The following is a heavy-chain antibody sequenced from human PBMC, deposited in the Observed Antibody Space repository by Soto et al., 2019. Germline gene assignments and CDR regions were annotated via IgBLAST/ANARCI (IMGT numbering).Heavy chain of an antibody. J-gene: IGHJ6*02. D-gene: IGHD3-3*01. CDR3: ASFQGPLYDFWSGPKTGYYYGMAV. CDR1: GYTFTSYG. CDR2: ISAYNGNT. V-gene: IGHV1-18*04. Sequence: ASVKVSCKASGYTFTSYGISWVRQAPGQGLEWMGWISAYNGNTNYAQKLQGRVTMTTDTSTSTAYMELRSLRSDDTAVYYCASFQGPLYDFWSGPKTGYYYGMAVWDQGTTVTVSS.